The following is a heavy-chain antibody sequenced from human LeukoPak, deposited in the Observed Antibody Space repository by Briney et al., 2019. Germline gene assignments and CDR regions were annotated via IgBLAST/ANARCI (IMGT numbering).Heavy chain of an antibody. CDR2: IYYSGST. CDR1: GGSISSYY. J-gene: IGHJ3*02. D-gene: IGHD3-22*01. Sequence: PSETLSLTCTVSGGSISSYYWSWIRQPPGKGLEWIGYIYYSGSTNYNPSLKSRVTISVDTSKNQFSLKLSSVTAADTAVYYCARLTIWWLLPFDAFDIWGQGTMVTVSS. CDR3: ARLTIWWLLPFDAFDI. V-gene: IGHV4-59*12.